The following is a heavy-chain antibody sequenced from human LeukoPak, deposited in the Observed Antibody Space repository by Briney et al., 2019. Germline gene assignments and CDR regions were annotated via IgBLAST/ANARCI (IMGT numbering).Heavy chain of an antibody. V-gene: IGHV4-31*03. CDR3: AREPSGTLDY. J-gene: IGHJ4*02. CDR1: GGSISSGGYY. D-gene: IGHD1-26*01. Sequence: SETLSLTCTVPGGSISSGGYYWSWTRHHPGKGLEWIGYIDYSESTYYNPSLKSRVTISVDTSKNQFSLKLSSVTAADTAVYYCAREPSGTLDYWGQGTLVTVSS. CDR2: IDYSEST.